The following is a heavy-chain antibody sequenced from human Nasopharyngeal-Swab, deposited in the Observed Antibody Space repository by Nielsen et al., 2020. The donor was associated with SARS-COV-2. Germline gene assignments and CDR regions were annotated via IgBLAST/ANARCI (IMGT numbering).Heavy chain of an antibody. CDR2: FDPEDGET. Sequence: ASVKVSCKVSGYTLTELSMHWVRQAPGKGLEWMGGFDPEDGETIYAQKFQGRVTMTEDTSTDTAYMELSSLRSEDMAVYYCATTGPRSYPSLDYWGQGTLVTVSS. D-gene: IGHD2-21*01. CDR3: ATTGPRSYPSLDY. V-gene: IGHV1-24*01. J-gene: IGHJ4*02. CDR1: GYTLTELS.